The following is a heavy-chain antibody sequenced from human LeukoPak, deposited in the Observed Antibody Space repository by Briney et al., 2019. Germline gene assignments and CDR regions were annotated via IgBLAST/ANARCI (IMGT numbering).Heavy chain of an antibody. J-gene: IGHJ6*03. CDR2: ISSSSSYI. D-gene: IGHD5-12*01. CDR1: GFTFSNYK. CDR3: ARDQISVATVVYYYIDV. V-gene: IGHV3-21*06. Sequence: GGSLRLSCAASGFTFSNYKMTWVRQAPGKGLEWVSSISSSSSYIYYADSVRGRFTISRDNAKNSLYLQMNSLRAEDTAVYYCARDQISVATVVYYYIDVWGKGTTVTISS.